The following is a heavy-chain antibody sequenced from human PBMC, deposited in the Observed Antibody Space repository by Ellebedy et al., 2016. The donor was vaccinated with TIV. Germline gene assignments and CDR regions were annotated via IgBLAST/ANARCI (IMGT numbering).Heavy chain of an antibody. D-gene: IGHD4-17*01. CDR2: IYQDGSER. V-gene: IGHV3-7*01. CDR3: ARRGSYGDYAVQVNSWRDR. CDR1: GLTFGSYW. J-gene: IGHJ5*02. Sequence: PGGSLRLSCEASGLTFGSYWMSWVRPPTGKGLEWVDNIYQDGSERFYADSVKGRFTISRDNANNSLYLQMDSLRAEDTAVYYCARRGSYGDYAVQVNSWRDRWGQGTLVTVSS.